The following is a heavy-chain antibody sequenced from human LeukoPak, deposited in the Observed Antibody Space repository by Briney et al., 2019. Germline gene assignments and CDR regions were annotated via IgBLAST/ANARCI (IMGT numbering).Heavy chain of an antibody. CDR3: AKNKGVVRSPFDY. J-gene: IGHJ4*02. D-gene: IGHD1-26*01. CDR1: GFTFSSYW. Sequence: GGSLRLSCAASGFTFSSYWMHWVRQAPGKGLVWVSRINTDGSSTSYADSVKGRFTISRDNSRNTVYLQMNSLRAEDTAVYYCAKNKGVVRSPFDYWGQGTLVTVSS. V-gene: IGHV3-74*01. CDR2: INTDGSST.